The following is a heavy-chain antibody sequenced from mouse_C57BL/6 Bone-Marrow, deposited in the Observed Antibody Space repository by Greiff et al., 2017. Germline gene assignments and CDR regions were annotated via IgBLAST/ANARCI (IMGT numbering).Heavy chain of an antibody. CDR3: ARWNYYGSSYGY. CDR2: IYPRSGNT. J-gene: IGHJ2*01. Sequence: VQLQQSGAELARPGASVKLSCKASGYTFTSYGISWVKQRTGQGLEWIGEIYPRSGNTYYNEKFKGKATRTADNSSSPAYLELRSLTSEDSAVYFCARWNYYGSSYGYWGQGTTLTVSS. CDR1: GYTFTSYG. V-gene: IGHV1-81*01. D-gene: IGHD1-1*01.